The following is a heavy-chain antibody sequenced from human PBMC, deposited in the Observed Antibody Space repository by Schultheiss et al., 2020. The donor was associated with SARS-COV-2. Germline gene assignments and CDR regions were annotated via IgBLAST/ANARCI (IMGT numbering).Heavy chain of an antibody. CDR3: ARGKMVRGVIRYNWFDP. D-gene: IGHD3-10*01. CDR2: ISYSGST. CDR1: GGSISSYY. Sequence: SETLSLTCTVSGGSISSYYWSWIRQPPGKGLDWIGHISYSGSTNYSPSLKSRVTISVDTSKNQFSLKLSSVTAADTAVYYCARGKMVRGVIRYNWFDPWGQGTLVTVSS. J-gene: IGHJ5*02. V-gene: IGHV4-59*12.